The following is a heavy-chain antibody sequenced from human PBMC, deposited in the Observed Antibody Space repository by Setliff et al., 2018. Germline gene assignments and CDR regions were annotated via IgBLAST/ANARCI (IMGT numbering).Heavy chain of an antibody. D-gene: IGHD3-22*01. V-gene: IGHV4-59*08. J-gene: IGHJ4*02. CDR2: VYDTGST. Sequence: PSETLSLTCSVSTASMTYYYWSWIRQPPGKGLEWIGHVYDTGSTEYSPSLKGRVTISMDTSVNEFSLRLTSVTAADTAMYYCASRDYHDNRGSLDFWGQGTLVTVSS. CDR3: ASRDYHDNRGSLDF. CDR1: TASMTYYY.